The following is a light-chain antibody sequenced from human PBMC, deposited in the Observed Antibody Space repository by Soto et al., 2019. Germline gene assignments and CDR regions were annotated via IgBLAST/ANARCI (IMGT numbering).Light chain of an antibody. CDR2: DVS. Sequence: QSALTQPRSVSGSPGQSVTISCTGTSSDVGGYNYVSWYQHHPGKAPKVMIYDVSKRPSGVPGRFSGPKSGNTASLTISGLQSEDEADYYCCSFAGNYIYVFGTGTKVTVL. CDR1: SSDVGGYNY. CDR3: CSFAGNYIYV. J-gene: IGLJ1*01. V-gene: IGLV2-11*01.